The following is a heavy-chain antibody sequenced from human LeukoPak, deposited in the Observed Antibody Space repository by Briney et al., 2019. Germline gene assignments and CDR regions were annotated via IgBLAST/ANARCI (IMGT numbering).Heavy chain of an antibody. V-gene: IGHV4-4*07. CDR2: AYTSGST. CDR1: GGSISSYF. CDR3: ARDTNDWLLYDH. D-gene: IGHD3-9*01. J-gene: IGHJ4*02. Sequence: SETLSLTCTVSGGSISSYFWSWIRQPAGKGLEWIGRAYTSGSTNYNPSLKSRVTMSVDTSKNQFSLKLSSVTAADTAVYYCARDTNDWLLYDHWGQGTLVIVSS.